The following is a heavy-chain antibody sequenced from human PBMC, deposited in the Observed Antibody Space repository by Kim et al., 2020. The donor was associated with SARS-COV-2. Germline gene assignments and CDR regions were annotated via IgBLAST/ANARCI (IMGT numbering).Heavy chain of an antibody. V-gene: IGHV3-66*01. Sequence: YDADSVKDRSTISRDNAKNTLYLQMNSLRAEDTAVYYCARDYGGKSSFDYWGQGTLVTVSS. CDR3: ARDYGGKSSFDY. J-gene: IGHJ4*02. D-gene: IGHD4-17*01.